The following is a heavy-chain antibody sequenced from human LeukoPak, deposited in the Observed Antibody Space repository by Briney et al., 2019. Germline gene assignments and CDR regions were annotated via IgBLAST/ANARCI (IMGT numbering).Heavy chain of an antibody. CDR1: GGTFSSYA. D-gene: IGHD1-26*01. Sequence: ASVKVSCKASGGTFSSYAISWVRQAPGQGLEWMGWISTYNGNINYAQKLQGRVTMTTDTSTRTAYMELRSLRSDDTAVYYCAREGSYSGNYYGIDYWGQGTLVTVSS. V-gene: IGHV1-18*01. J-gene: IGHJ4*02. CDR2: ISTYNGNI. CDR3: AREGSYSGNYYGIDY.